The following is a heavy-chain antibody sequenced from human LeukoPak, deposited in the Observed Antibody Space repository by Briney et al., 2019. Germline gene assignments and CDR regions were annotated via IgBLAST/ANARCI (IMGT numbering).Heavy chain of an antibody. CDR3: VTSGGLPSNTLSV. CDR1: GYMFDVFY. Sequence: ASLKVSCEGSGYMFDVFYMHWVRQGPRQGLEWMGWIDPNNGETVYAQEFQGRVTMTRDTSIATAHMELTSLTFDDSAVYYCVTSGGLPSNTLSVWGQGTKVTVSS. J-gene: IGHJ3*01. D-gene: IGHD2-15*01. CDR2: IDPNNGET. V-gene: IGHV1-2*02.